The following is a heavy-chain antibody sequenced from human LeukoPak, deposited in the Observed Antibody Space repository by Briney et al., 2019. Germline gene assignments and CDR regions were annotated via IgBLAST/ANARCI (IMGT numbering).Heavy chain of an antibody. J-gene: IGHJ4*02. Sequence: GGSLRLSCAASAFTFSSYPMHWVRQAPGKGLEYVSAISENGDSTFYASSVKGRFTISRDNSKNTLYLQMNSLRAEDTAVYYCAKDKNGDYDYWGQGTLVTVSS. CDR2: ISENGDST. CDR1: AFTFSSYP. V-gene: IGHV3-64*01. CDR3: AKDKNGDYDY. D-gene: IGHD4-17*01.